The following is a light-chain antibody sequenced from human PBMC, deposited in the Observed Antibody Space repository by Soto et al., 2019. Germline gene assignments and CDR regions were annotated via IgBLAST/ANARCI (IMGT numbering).Light chain of an antibody. J-gene: IGLJ2*01. CDR1: SSDVGGYNY. CDR2: EVS. V-gene: IGLV2-14*01. Sequence: QSALTQPASVSGSPGQSITISCTGTSSDVGGYNYVSWYQQHPGKAPKLMIYEVSNRPSGVSNRFSGSKSGNTASLTISGLQAEDEGDYYCSSYTTSTPYVVFGGGTKLTVL. CDR3: SSYTTSTPYVV.